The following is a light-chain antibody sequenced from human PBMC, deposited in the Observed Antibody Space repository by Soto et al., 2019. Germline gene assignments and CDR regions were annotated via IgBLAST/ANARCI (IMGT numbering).Light chain of an antibody. Sequence: QSVLTQPASVSVSPGQSIAISCTGTSSDVGAYNSVPWYQQYPGKAPKLMIHDVSNRPSGVSDRFSGSKSGNTASLTISGLQAEDEADYYCSSYTSSNSYVFGSGTKVTVL. J-gene: IGLJ1*01. CDR2: DVS. V-gene: IGLV2-14*01. CDR1: SSDVGAYNS. CDR3: SSYTSSNSYV.